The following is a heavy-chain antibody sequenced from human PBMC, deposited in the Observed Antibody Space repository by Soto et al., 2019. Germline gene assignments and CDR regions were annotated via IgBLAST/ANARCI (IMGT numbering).Heavy chain of an antibody. CDR2: ISYDGSSQ. CDR1: GFLFSDFG. Sequence: QVQMVESGGGVVQPGRSLRLTCSASGFLFSDFGMHWVRQAPGKGLEWVAVISYDGSSQYYAESVKGRFTISRDFSDHTLHLQMTSLRPDDTAVYHCARAGYCTRGNCYNYYSYCMDVWAQVTTVTVSS. D-gene: IGHD2-2*02. V-gene: IGHV3-30*03. CDR3: ARAGYCTRGNCYNYYSYCMDV. J-gene: IGHJ6*02.